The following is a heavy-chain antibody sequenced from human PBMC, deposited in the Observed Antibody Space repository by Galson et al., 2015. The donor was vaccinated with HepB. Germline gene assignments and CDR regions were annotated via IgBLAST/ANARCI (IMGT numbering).Heavy chain of an antibody. CDR3: AKDPLRSNIVVVPAARGAFDI. V-gene: IGHV3-23*01. J-gene: IGHJ3*02. CDR2: ISGSGGST. Sequence: SLRLSCAASGFTFSSYAMSWVRQAPGKGLEWVSAISGSGGSTYYADSVKGRFTISRDNSKNTLYLQMNSLRAEDTAVYYCAKDPLRSNIVVVPAARGAFDIWGQGTMVTVSS. D-gene: IGHD2-2*01. CDR1: GFTFSSYA.